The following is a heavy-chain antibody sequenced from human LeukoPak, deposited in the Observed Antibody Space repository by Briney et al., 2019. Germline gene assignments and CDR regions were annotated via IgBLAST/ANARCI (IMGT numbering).Heavy chain of an antibody. CDR2: ISGSGDRT. CDR1: GFTFSNYA. CDR3: AKDAGIAAVGFFDY. V-gene: IGHV3-23*01. Sequence: PGGSLRLSCAASGFTFSNYAMTWVRQAPGKGLEWVSAISGSGDRTYFADSVKGRFSISRDNSKNTLYLQMNSLRAEDTAVYYCAKDAGIAAVGFFDYWGQGTLVTVSS. J-gene: IGHJ4*02. D-gene: IGHD6-25*01.